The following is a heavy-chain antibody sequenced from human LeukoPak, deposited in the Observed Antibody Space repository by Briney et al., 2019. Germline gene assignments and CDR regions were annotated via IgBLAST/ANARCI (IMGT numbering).Heavy chain of an antibody. Sequence: SETLSLTCAVYGGPFSGYYWSWIRQPPGKGLEWIGEINHSGSTNYNPSLKSRVTISVDTSKNQFSLKLSSVTAADTAVYYCARGLMGATTGPYYFDYWGQGTLVTVPS. D-gene: IGHD1-26*01. CDR2: INHSGST. V-gene: IGHV4-34*01. CDR1: GGPFSGYY. J-gene: IGHJ4*02. CDR3: ARGLMGATTGPYYFDY.